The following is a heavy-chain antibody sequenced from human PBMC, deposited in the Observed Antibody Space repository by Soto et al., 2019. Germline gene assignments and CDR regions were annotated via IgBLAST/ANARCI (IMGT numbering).Heavy chain of an antibody. D-gene: IGHD2-15*01. CDR2: IDPSDSYT. J-gene: IGHJ4*02. V-gene: IGHV5-10-1*01. CDR3: ARSVVVVAATRLNDY. CDR1: GYSFTIYW. Sequence: GESLKISCKGSGYSFTIYWISWVRQMPGKGLEWMGRIDPSDSYTNYSPSFQGHVTISADKSISTAYLQWSSLKASDTAMYYCARSVVVVAATRLNDYWGQGTLVTVSS.